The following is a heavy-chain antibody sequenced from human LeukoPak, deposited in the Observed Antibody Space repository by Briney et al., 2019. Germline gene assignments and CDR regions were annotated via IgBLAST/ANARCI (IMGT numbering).Heavy chain of an antibody. J-gene: IGHJ5*02. D-gene: IGHD1-26*01. CDR2: IYPSGGST. CDR1: GYTFTSYY. Sequence: ASVKVSCKASGYTFTSYYMHWVRQAPGQGLEWMGVIYPSGGSTSYAQKFQGRATMTRDTSTSTVYMELSSLRSEDTAVYYCASSSGGSYEDWFDPWGQGTLVTVSS. V-gene: IGHV1-46*01. CDR3: ASSSGGSYEDWFDP.